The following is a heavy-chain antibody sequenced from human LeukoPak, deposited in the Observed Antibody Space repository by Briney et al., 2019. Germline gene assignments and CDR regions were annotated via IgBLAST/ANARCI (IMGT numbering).Heavy chain of an antibody. V-gene: IGHV3-23*01. CDR2: ISGSGGST. CDR3: ASPITMLRGDDFDY. D-gene: IGHD3-10*01. Sequence: GGSLRLSCAASGFSFSSYAMSWVRQAPGKGLEWVSTISGSGGSTYYADSVKGRFTISRDNSKNTLYLQMNSLRAEDTAVYYCASPITMLRGDDFDYWGQGTLVTVSS. CDR1: GFSFSSYA. J-gene: IGHJ4*02.